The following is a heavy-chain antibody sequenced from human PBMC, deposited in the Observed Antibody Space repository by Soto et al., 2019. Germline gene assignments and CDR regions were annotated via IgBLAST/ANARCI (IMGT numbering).Heavy chain of an antibody. CDR2: ISYDGSNK. Sequence: QVQLVKSGGGVVQPGRSLRLSCAASGFTFSSYGMHWVRQAPGKGLEWVAVISYDGSNKYYADSVKGRFTISRDNSKNTLYLQMNSLRAEDTAVYYCAKDDITMIVVVNYGMDVWGQGTTVTVSS. CDR3: AKDDITMIVVVNYGMDV. D-gene: IGHD3-22*01. J-gene: IGHJ6*02. V-gene: IGHV3-30*18. CDR1: GFTFSSYG.